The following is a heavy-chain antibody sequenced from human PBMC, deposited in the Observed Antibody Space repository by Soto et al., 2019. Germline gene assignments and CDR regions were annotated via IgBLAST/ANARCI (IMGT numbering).Heavy chain of an antibody. J-gene: IGHJ4*02. Sequence: EVQLLESGGGLVQPGGSLRLSCAASGFTFSSYAMSWVRQAPGKGLEWVSAISGSGGSTYYADSVKGRFTISRDNSKHTLYLTMNSLRAEDTAVYYCAKSGVVPAAEFDYWGQGTLVTVSS. V-gene: IGHV3-23*01. CDR2: ISGSGGST. CDR1: GFTFSSYA. D-gene: IGHD2-2*01. CDR3: AKSGVVPAAEFDY.